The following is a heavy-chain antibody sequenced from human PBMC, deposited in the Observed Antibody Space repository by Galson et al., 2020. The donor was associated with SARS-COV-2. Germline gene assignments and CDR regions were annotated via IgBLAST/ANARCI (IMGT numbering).Heavy chain of an antibody. D-gene: IGHD3-16*01. V-gene: IGHV4-4*02. CDR3: ARRSTWGMDV. Sequence: SETLSLTCGVSGDSIYTRNWWSWVRQPPGKGLEGIGEIFYSAATSYNPALKRRVTMSVDKSKNEYSLTLTSVTVADTAIYYCARRSTWGMDVWGHGTTVIVSS. CDR1: GDSIYTRNW. CDR2: IFYSAAT. J-gene: IGHJ6*02.